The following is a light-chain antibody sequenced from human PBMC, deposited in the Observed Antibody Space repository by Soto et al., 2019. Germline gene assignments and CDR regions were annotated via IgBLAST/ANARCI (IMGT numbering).Light chain of an antibody. Sequence: EIVLTQSPGTLSLSPGEGATLSCRASQSVSTNVFAWYQQKPGQAPRLLIYGASTRATGIPDRFSGSGSGTDFTLTISRLEPEDFAVYYCQQYGRTSWTFGQGTKVDIK. V-gene: IGKV3-20*01. CDR2: GAS. J-gene: IGKJ1*01. CDR1: QSVSTNV. CDR3: QQYGRTSWT.